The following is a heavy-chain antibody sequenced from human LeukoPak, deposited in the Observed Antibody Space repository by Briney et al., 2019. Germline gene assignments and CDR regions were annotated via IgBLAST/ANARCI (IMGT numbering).Heavy chain of an antibody. CDR2: IYPGDSDT. CDR1: GYSFTSYW. Sequence: GESLKISCKGSGYSFTSYWIGWVRQMPGKGLEWMGIIYPGDSDTRYGPSFQGQVTISADKSISTAYLQWSSLKASDTAMYYCARIEVAAAGINWFDPWGQGTLVTVSS. CDR3: ARIEVAAAGINWFDP. D-gene: IGHD6-13*01. V-gene: IGHV5-51*01. J-gene: IGHJ5*02.